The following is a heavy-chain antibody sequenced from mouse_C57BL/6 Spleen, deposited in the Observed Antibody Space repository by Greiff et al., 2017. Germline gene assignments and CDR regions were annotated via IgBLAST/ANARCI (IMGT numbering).Heavy chain of an antibody. Sequence: VKLMESGPELVKPGASVKISCKASGYAFSSSWLNWVKQRPGKGLEWIGRIYPGDGDTNYNGKFKGKATLTADKSSSTAYMQLSSLTSEDSAVYFCARPAQATGWFAYWGQGTLVTVSA. CDR2: IYPGDGDT. D-gene: IGHD3-2*02. V-gene: IGHV1-82*01. CDR3: ARPAQATGWFAY. J-gene: IGHJ3*01. CDR1: GYAFSSSW.